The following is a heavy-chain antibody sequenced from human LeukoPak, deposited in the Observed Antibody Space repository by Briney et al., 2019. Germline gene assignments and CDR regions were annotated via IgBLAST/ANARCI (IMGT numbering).Heavy chain of an antibody. J-gene: IGHJ6*02. V-gene: IGHV3-43*02. D-gene: IGHD2-2*01. CDR2: ISKNGGRT. CDR1: GFTFDDYA. CDR3: AKDSPPAAGIYYYGLDV. Sequence: GGSLRLSCAVSGFTFDDYAMHWVRQVPGKGLEWVSLISKNGGRTHYADSVMGRFTISRDNSKNSLYLQMNSLRTEDAAFYYCAKDSPPAAGIYYYGLDVWGRGTTVTVSS.